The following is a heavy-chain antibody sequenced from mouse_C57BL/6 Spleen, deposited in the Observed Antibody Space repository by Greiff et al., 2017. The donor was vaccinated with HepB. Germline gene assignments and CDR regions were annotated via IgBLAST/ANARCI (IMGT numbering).Heavy chain of an antibody. CDR3: ARDDYDGFAY. Sequence: EVQRVESGGGLVKPGGSLKLSCAASGFTFGDYGMHWVRQAPEKGLEWVAYISSGSSTIYYADTVKGRFTISRDNAKNTLFLQMTSLRSEDTAMYYCARDDYDGFAYWGQGTLVTVSA. CDR1: GFTFGDYG. CDR2: ISSGSSTI. D-gene: IGHD2-4*01. J-gene: IGHJ3*01. V-gene: IGHV5-17*01.